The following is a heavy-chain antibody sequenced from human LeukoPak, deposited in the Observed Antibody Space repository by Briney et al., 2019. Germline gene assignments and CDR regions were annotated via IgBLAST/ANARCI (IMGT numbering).Heavy chain of an antibody. D-gene: IGHD6-13*01. J-gene: IGHJ6*03. CDR2: MNPNSGNT. CDR1: GGTFSSFA. CDR3: ARGRGSSSWYYYYMDV. Sequence: RASVKVSCKASGGTFSSFAINWVRQATGQGLEWMGWMNPNSGNTGYAQKFQGRVTMTRNTSISTAYMELSSLRSEDTAVYYCARGRGSSSWYYYYMDVWGKGTTVTISS. V-gene: IGHV1-8*02.